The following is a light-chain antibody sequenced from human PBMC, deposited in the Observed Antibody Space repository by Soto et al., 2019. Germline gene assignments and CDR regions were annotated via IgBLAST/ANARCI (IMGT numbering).Light chain of an antibody. V-gene: IGKV3-20*01. CDR2: GAS. CDR3: QQYGISPT. J-gene: IGKJ4*01. CDR1: QSVSSSY. Sequence: EIVLTQSTGTLSLSPGERATLSCRASQSVSSSYLAWYQQKPGQAPRLLIYGASSRATGIPDRFSGSGSGTDFPLTISRLEPEDFAVYYCQQYGISPTFGGGTKVEIK.